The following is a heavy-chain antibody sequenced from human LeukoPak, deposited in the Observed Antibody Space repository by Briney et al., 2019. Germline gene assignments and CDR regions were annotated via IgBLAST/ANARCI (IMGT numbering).Heavy chain of an antibody. CDR2: IYYSGST. V-gene: IGHV4-39*02. D-gene: IGHD3-3*01. CDR1: GGSISSSSYY. Sequence: PSETLSLTCTVSGGSISSSSYYWGWIRQPPGKGLEWIGSIYYSGSTYYNPSLKSRVTISVDTSKNQFSLKLSSVTAADTAVYYCARDLRSSYDVSSGYFYPDGGDVFDIWGQGTMVTVSS. J-gene: IGHJ3*02. CDR3: ARDLRSSYDVSSGYFYPDGGDVFDI.